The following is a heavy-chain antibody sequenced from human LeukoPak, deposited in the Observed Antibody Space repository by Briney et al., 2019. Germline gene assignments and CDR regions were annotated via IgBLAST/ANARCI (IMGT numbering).Heavy chain of an antibody. CDR2: ISSTGSTI. Sequence: PGGSLRLSCEASGFTFSSFEMNWVRQAPGKGLEWVSYISSTGSTIYYVDSVRGRFTISRDNTKTSLYLQMNSLRAEDTAVYYCAELGITMIGGVWGKGTTVTISS. CDR1: GFTFSSFE. V-gene: IGHV3-48*03. J-gene: IGHJ6*04. CDR3: AELGITMIGGV. D-gene: IGHD3-10*02.